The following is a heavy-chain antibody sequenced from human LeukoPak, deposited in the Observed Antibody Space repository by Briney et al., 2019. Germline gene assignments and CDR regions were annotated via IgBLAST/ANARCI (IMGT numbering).Heavy chain of an antibody. CDR1: GFTFSSYA. CDR3: GRGGIALAGLDY. V-gene: IGHV3-23*01. D-gene: IGHD6-19*01. CDR2: LTSSGGGT. J-gene: IGHJ4*02. Sequence: GGSLRLSCAASGFTFSSYAMSWVRQAPWKGLEWVSSLTSSGGGTYYADSVKGRFTISRDNSKNTLYLQMNSLRVEDTAVYYCGRGGIALAGLDYWGQGTLVTVSS.